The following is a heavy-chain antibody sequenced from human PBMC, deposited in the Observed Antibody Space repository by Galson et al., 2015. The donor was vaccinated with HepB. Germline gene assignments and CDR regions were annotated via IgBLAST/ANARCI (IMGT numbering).Heavy chain of an antibody. CDR2: IVVGSGNT. D-gene: IGHD3-10*01. Sequence: SVKVSCKASGFTFTSSAVQWVRQARGQRLEWIGWIVVGSGNTNYAQKFQERVTITRDMSTSTAYMELSSLRSEDTAVYYCAADGSGRGVPDYWGQGTLVTVSS. CDR1: GFTFTSSA. CDR3: AADGSGRGVPDY. J-gene: IGHJ4*02. V-gene: IGHV1-58*01.